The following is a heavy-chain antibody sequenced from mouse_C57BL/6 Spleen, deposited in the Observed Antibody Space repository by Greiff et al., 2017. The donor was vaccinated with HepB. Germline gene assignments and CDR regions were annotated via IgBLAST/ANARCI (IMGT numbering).Heavy chain of an antibody. J-gene: IGHJ3*01. CDR1: GFNIKDDY. V-gene: IGHV14-4*01. CDR2: IDPENGDT. CDR3: TEGNYYGSSSFAY. Sequence: EVQLQQSGAELVRPGASVKLSCTASGFNIKDDYMHWVKQRPEQGLEWIGWIDPENGDTEYASKFQGKATITADKSSNAAYLQLSSLTSEDTAVYYCTEGNYYGSSSFAYWGQGTLVTVSA. D-gene: IGHD1-1*01.